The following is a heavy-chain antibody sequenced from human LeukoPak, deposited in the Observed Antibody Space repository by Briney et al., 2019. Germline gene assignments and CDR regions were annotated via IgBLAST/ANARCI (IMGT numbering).Heavy chain of an antibody. CDR3: AKGPPNNSQGYLDY. V-gene: IGHV3-23*01. J-gene: IGHJ4*02. CDR1: GXTFSNYA. D-gene: IGHD1-14*01. CDR2: ISRSGVHT. Sequence: PGGSLRLSCTASGXTFSNYAVTWVRQAPGKGLEWVSAISRSGVHTYYADSVKGRFTISRDNSKNTLYLQMNSLRAEDTAVYSCAKGPPNNSQGYLDYWGQGTLVTVSS.